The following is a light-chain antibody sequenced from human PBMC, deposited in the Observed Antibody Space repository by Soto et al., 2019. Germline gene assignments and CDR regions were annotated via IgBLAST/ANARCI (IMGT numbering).Light chain of an antibody. J-gene: IGKJ4*01. Sequence: DIQMTQSPSSVSASVGDRVTITCRASQDISSWLAWYQQKPGKAPKLLIYSASTLQSAVPSRFSGSGSGTYFTLTFTSLQPEDFATYYCQQADSFPLTFGGGTKVEIK. CDR1: QDISSW. CDR3: QQADSFPLT. V-gene: IGKV1-12*01. CDR2: SAS.